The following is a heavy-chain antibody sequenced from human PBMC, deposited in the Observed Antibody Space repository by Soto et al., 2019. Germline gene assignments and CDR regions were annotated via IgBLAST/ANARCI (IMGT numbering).Heavy chain of an antibody. CDR2: IIPISGTA. D-gene: IGHD3-16*02. CDR3: ARGKALRLGELSLFMPSRPHYYYYYGMDV. J-gene: IGHJ6*02. Sequence: SGKVCSKASGGPFSGYAISLVRQAPGQGLEWMGGIIPISGTANYAQKFQGRVTITAYESTSTAYMELSSLRSEDTAVYYCARGKALRLGELSLFMPSRPHYYYYYGMDVWGQGTTVTV. CDR1: GGPFSGYA. V-gene: IGHV1-69*13.